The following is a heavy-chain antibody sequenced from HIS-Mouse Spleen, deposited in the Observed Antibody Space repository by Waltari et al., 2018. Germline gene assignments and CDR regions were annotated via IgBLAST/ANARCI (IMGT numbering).Heavy chain of an antibody. V-gene: IGHV4-31*03. CDR3: ARDLVRGVNFDY. D-gene: IGHD3-10*01. J-gene: IGHJ4*02. Sequence: QVQLQESGPGLVKPSQTLSLTCTVPGGSISRRGYYWTCTRQHPGKGLEWIGYIYSSGSTYYNPSLKSRVTISVDTSKNQFSLKLSSVTAADTAVYYCARDLVRGVNFDYWGQGTLVTVSS. CDR1: GGSISRRGYY. CDR2: IYSSGST.